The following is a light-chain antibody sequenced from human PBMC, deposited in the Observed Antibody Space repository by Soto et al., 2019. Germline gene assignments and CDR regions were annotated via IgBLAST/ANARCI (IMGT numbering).Light chain of an antibody. J-gene: IGKJ1*01. CDR1: QSISSW. V-gene: IGKV1-5*01. CDR2: AVS. Sequence: DIQMTQSPPTLSASVGDRVTITCRASQSISSWLAWYQQRPGKAPNLLIYAVSSLECGVPSRFSGSGSGTEFTLPISSLQPDDFATYYCQQYTNYPWTFGQGTKVEIK. CDR3: QQYTNYPWT.